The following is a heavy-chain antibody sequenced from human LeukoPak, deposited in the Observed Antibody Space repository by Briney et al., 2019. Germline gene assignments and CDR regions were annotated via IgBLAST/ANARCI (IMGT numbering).Heavy chain of an antibody. CDR2: IYYSGST. Sequence: SETLSLTCTVSGGSLSSYYWSWLRQPPGRGLAWIGYIYYSGSTNYNPSLKSRVTISVDTSKNQFSLKLRSVTAADTAVYYCARDGGQRGYSYGYALDFDYWGQGTLVTVSS. CDR1: GGSLSSYY. J-gene: IGHJ4*02. CDR3: ARDGGQRGYSYGYALDFDY. D-gene: IGHD5-18*01. V-gene: IGHV4-59*01.